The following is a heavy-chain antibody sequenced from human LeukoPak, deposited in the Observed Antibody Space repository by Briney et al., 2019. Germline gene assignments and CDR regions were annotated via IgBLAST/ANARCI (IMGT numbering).Heavy chain of an antibody. CDR2: ISPYNGNT. J-gene: IGHJ4*02. Sequence: GASVKVCCKASGYSFTSFGISWVRQAPGQGLEWMGWISPYNGNTNYPEKLQGRVTMTADTSTSTAYMELRSLRSDDTAVYYCARSRSGSGSYYYSFDYWGQGALVTVSS. CDR3: ARSRSGSGSYYYSFDY. CDR1: GYSFTSFG. V-gene: IGHV1-18*01. D-gene: IGHD3-10*01.